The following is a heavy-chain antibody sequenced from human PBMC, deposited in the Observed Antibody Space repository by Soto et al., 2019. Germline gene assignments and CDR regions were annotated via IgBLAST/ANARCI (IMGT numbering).Heavy chain of an antibody. D-gene: IGHD5-18*01. CDR3: ARERYGGFDY. J-gene: IGHJ4*02. CDR1: GYTFTDYY. V-gene: IGHV1-2*02. Sequence: QVQLVQSGAGVKKPGASVKVSCKASGYTFTDYYMHWVRQAPGQGLEWMGWINPNSGDTNYAQKFQDRVTMTRDTSISTAYMDLSRLSSDDTAAYYCARERYGGFDYWGQGTLVTVSS. CDR2: INPNSGDT.